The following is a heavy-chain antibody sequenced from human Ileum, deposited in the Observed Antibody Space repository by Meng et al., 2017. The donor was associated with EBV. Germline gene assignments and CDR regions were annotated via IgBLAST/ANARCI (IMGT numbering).Heavy chain of an antibody. CDR3: ARDGGFSVGATKYDY. Sequence: QCQLEQSGAEVKMPGASIKLSCKASGYTFTGYAIHWVRQDPGQRLEWMGWINPGSGNTKYSQKFQGRVTITRDTSATTVYMDLSSLRSEDTAVFYCARDGGFSVGATKYDYWGQGALVTVSS. V-gene: IGHV1-3*01. CDR2: INPGSGNT. CDR1: GYTFTGYA. J-gene: IGHJ4*02. D-gene: IGHD1-26*01.